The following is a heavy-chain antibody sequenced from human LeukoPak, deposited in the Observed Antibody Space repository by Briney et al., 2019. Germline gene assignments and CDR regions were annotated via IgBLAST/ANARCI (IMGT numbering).Heavy chain of an antibody. CDR3: TMTTVRYYFDY. CDR1: GFTFSSYS. Sequence: GRSLRLSCAASGFTFSSYSMNWVRQAPGKGLEWVSSISSSSSYIYYADSVKGRFTISRDNAKNSLYLQMNSLRAEDTAVYYCTMTTVRYYFDYWGQGTLVTVSS. V-gene: IGHV3-21*01. J-gene: IGHJ4*02. D-gene: IGHD4-17*01. CDR2: ISSSSSYI.